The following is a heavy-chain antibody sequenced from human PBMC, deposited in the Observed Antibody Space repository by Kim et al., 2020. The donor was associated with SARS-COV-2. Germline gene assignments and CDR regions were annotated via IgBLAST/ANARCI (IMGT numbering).Heavy chain of an antibody. J-gene: IGHJ5*02. CDR3: AKDPLGSRWGPSGVYGSGWNWFDP. Sequence: GGSLRLSCAASGFTFSSYAMSWVRQAPGKGLEWVSAISGSGGSTYYADSVKGRFTISRDNSKNTLYLQMNSLRAEDTAVYYCAKDPLGSRWGPSGVYGSGWNWFDPWGQGTLVTVSS. D-gene: IGHD3-10*01. CDR1: GFTFSSYA. CDR2: ISGSGGST. V-gene: IGHV3-23*01.